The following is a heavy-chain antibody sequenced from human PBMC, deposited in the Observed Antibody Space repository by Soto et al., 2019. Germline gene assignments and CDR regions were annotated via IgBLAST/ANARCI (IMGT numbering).Heavy chain of an antibody. CDR1: GGSISGYY. J-gene: IGHJ4*02. Sequence: SETLSLTCTVSGGSISGYYWSWIRQPPGKGLECLGYIFDSGSTNYNPSLKSRVTMSVDTSKNQFSLKLSSVTAADTAVYYCALSYTVTTDYWGQGTLVTVSS. V-gene: IGHV4-59*08. CDR2: IFDSGST. CDR3: ALSYTVTTDY. D-gene: IGHD4-17*01.